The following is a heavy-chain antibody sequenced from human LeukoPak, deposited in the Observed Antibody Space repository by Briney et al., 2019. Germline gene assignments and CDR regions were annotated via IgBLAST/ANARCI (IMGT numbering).Heavy chain of an antibody. CDR1: GYSFTSYG. D-gene: IGHD6-13*01. V-gene: IGHV1-18*01. Sequence: GASVKVSCKASGYSFTSYGISWVRQAPGQGLEWMGWISAYNGNTNYAQKLQGRVTMTTDTSTSTAYMELRSLRSDDTAVYYCARDLLKAAGYYYYYGMDVWGQGTTVTVSS. CDR3: ARDLLKAAGYYYYYGMDV. CDR2: ISAYNGNT. J-gene: IGHJ6*02.